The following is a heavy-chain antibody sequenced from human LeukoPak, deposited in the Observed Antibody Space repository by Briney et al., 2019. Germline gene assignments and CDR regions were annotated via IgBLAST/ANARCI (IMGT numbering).Heavy chain of an antibody. D-gene: IGHD4-17*01. CDR1: GGSISSSNYY. Sequence: SETLSLTCTVSGGSISSSNYYWGWIRQPPGKGLEWIGSIYYSGSTYYNPSLKSRVTISVDTTKNQFSLKLSSVTAADTAVYYCARGYGDPWGQGTLVTVSS. CDR3: ARGYGDP. V-gene: IGHV4-39*07. J-gene: IGHJ5*02. CDR2: IYYSGST.